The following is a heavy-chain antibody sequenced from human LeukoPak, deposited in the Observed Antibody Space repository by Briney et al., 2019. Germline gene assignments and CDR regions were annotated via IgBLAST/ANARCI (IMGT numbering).Heavy chain of an antibody. V-gene: IGHV3-48*01. J-gene: IGHJ3*02. D-gene: IGHD2-15*01. CDR2: LSSDNYTI. CDR1: GITFSSYS. Sequence: GGSLRLSCAASGITFSSYSMNWVRQASGKGLEWISYLSSDNYTIYYADSVKGRFTISRDNSKNTLYLQMNSLRAEDTAVYYCAKGFTPSAFDIWGQGTMVTVSS. CDR3: AKGFTPSAFDI.